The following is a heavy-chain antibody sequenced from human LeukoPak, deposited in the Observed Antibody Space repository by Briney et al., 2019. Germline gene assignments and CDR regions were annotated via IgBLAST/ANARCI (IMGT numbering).Heavy chain of an antibody. D-gene: IGHD5-18*01. V-gene: IGHV3-23*01. CDR1: GFTFSSYA. CDR2: ISGSGGST. Sequence: GGPLRLSCAASGFTFSSYAMSWVRQAPGKGLEWVSAISGSGGSTYYADSVKGRFTISRDNSKNTLYLQMNSLRAEDTAVYYCAKVRIQLWLFGAFDIWGQGTMVTVSS. J-gene: IGHJ3*02. CDR3: AKVRIQLWLFGAFDI.